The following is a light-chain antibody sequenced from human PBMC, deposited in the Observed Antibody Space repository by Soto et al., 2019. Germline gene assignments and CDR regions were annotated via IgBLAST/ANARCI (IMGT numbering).Light chain of an antibody. Sequence: QSVLTRPASVSGSPGQSITISCTGTSSDVGGYKYVSWYQHHPGKAPKLMIYEVTNRPLGVSDRFSGSKSGNTASLTISGLQPEDEANYYCSSYTSTTTLVVFGGGTKLTVL. V-gene: IGLV2-14*01. CDR3: SSYTSTTTLVV. J-gene: IGLJ2*01. CDR1: SSDVGGYKY. CDR2: EVT.